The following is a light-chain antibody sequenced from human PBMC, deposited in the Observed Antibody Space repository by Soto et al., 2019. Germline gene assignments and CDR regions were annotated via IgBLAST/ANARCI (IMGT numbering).Light chain of an antibody. CDR2: DAS. CDR1: QDINTY. CDR3: QRYDTLLLT. V-gene: IGKV1-33*01. J-gene: IGKJ4*01. Sequence: DIQMTQSPSSLSASVGDRVTITCQASQDINTYLNWYQQKPGKAPNLLIYDASKLETGVPSRFSGGGSGTDFAFTVTSLQPEDIATYFCQRYDTLLLTFGGGTKVEL.